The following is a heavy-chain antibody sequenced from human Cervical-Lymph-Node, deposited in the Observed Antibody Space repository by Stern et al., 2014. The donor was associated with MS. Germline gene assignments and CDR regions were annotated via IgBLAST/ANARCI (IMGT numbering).Heavy chain of an antibody. Sequence: QLVQSGGGVVQPGRSLRLSCVASGFTFSNYAMHWVRQTPGKGLEWVSLISFDGTDRFSADSVKGRFTISRDTSTNTLYLQMNSLRAEDTAVYYCARDRSYHWFDPWGQGTLVTVSS. J-gene: IGHJ5*02. CDR2: ISFDGTDR. V-gene: IGHV3-30-3*01. D-gene: IGHD3-16*02. CDR3: ARDRSYHWFDP. CDR1: GFTFSNYA.